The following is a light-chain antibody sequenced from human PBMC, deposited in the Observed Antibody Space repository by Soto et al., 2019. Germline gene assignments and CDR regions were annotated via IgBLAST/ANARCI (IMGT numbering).Light chain of an antibody. CDR1: QSISSW. V-gene: IGKV1-5*03. CDR3: QQYNSYPWT. Sequence: DIQMTQSPSTLSASVGDRVTITCRASQSISSWLAWYQQKPGKAPKLLIYKASSLESGVTSRFSGSGSGTEFTLTISSLQPDDFATYYCQQYNSYPWTFGQGTTVEIK. CDR2: KAS. J-gene: IGKJ1*01.